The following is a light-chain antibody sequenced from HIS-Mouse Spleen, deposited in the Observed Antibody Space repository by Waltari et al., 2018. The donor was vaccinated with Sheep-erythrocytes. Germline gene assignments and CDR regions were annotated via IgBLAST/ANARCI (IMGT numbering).Light chain of an antibody. V-gene: IGLV2-23*01. Sequence: QSALTQPASVSGSPGQSITISCTGTSSDVGSYNLVSCYQQHPGKAPKLMIYEGSKRPSGVSNPFSGSKSGNTASLTISGRQAEDEADYSCCSYAGSSTWVFGGGTKLTVL. CDR1: SSDVGSYNL. CDR3: CSYAGSSTWV. J-gene: IGLJ3*02. CDR2: EGS.